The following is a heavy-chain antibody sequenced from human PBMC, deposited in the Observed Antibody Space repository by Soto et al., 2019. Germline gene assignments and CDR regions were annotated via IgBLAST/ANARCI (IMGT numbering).Heavy chain of an antibody. CDR1: GGSFRGHY. CDR2: INHSGST. V-gene: IGHV4-34*01. D-gene: IGHD3-9*01. J-gene: IGHJ4*02. CDR3: ARVDDY. Sequence: PSETLSLTCAVYGGSFRGHYWSCIRQPPGKGLEWIWEINHSGSTKYNPSLKSRVTISVDTSKNQFSLKLSSVTAADTAVYYCARVDDYWSQGTLVTVSS.